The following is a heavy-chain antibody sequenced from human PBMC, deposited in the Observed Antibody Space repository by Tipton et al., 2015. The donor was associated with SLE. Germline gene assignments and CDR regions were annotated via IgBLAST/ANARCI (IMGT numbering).Heavy chain of an antibody. V-gene: IGHV4-34*01. J-gene: IGHJ4*02. CDR1: GGSFSGYY. D-gene: IGHD4-17*01. Sequence: TLSLTCAVYGGSFSGYYWSWIRQPPGKGLEWIGEINHSGSTNYNPSLKSRVTISVDTSKNQFSLKLSPVTAADTAVYYCAGPPGVTTAGWGQGTLVTVSS. CDR2: INHSGST. CDR3: AGPPGVTTAG.